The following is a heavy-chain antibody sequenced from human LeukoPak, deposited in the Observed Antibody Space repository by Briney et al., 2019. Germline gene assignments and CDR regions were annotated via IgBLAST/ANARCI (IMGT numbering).Heavy chain of an antibody. CDR1: GFNFNRDY. V-gene: IGHV3-7*01. D-gene: IGHD3-10*02. CDR2: IKEDGSEK. J-gene: IGHJ6*04. Sequence: GGSLRLSCAASGFNFNRDYMTWVRQAPGRGLEWVANIKEDGSEKYYVDSVRGRFTISRDNAKNSLYLQMNSLRAEDTAVYYCAELGITMIGGVWGKGTTVTISS. CDR3: AELGITMIGGV.